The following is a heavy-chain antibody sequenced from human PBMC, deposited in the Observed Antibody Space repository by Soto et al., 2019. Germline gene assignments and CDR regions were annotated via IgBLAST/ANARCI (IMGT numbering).Heavy chain of an antibody. CDR2: LYSGGPT. CDR3: ARGVGFGVAPFDN. V-gene: IGHV3-53*01. CDR1: GFSVSSTY. Sequence: EVQLVESGGGLIQRGGSLRLSCAASGFSVSSTYMAWVRQAPGKGLECVSVLYSGGPTYYADSVKGRFSISRDNSKNSVYLQMHSLRVEDTAMYCCARGVGFGVAPFDNWGQGTLVSVSS. J-gene: IGHJ4*02. D-gene: IGHD3-3*01.